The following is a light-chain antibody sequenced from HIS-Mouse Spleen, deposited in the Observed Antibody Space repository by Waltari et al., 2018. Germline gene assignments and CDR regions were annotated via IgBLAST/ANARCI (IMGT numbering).Light chain of an antibody. CDR3: YSTDSSGNHRV. CDR2: EDS. J-gene: IGLJ2*01. CDR1: ALPKKY. V-gene: IGLV3-10*01. Sequence: SYELTQPPSVSVSPGQTARITCSGDALPKKYAYRYQQKSGQAPLLAIYEDSKRPSGIPGRFSGSSSGTMATLTISGAQVEDEADYYCYSTDSSGNHRVFGGGTKLTVL.